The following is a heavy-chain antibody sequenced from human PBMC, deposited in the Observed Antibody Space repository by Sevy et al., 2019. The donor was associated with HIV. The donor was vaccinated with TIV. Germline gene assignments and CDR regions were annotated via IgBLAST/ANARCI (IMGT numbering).Heavy chain of an antibody. D-gene: IGHD2-15*01. Sequence: GGSLRLSCAVSGFTLTNEFFSWVRQAPGKGLEWVAVVYSGGATYYADSLKGRFTISRDKSKSTLYLQMKSLRAEDTAVYYCVRVGYCRGGTCFSGFYYAMDVWGQGTTVTVSS. CDR2: VYSGGAT. V-gene: IGHV3-53*01. CDR3: VRVGYCRGGTCFSGFYYAMDV. J-gene: IGHJ6*02. CDR1: GFTLTNEF.